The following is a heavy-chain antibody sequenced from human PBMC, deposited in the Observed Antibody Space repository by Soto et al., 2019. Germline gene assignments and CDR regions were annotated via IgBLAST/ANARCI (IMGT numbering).Heavy chain of an antibody. J-gene: IGHJ6*02. D-gene: IGHD3-3*01. CDR2: IVVGSGNT. V-gene: IGHV1-58*01. Sequence: GASVKVSCKASGFTFTSSAVQWVRQARGQRLEWIGWIVVGSGNTNYAQKFQERVTITRDMSTSTAYMELSSLRSEDTAVYYCARVARQGYGMDVWGQGTTVTVSS. CDR3: ARVARQGYGMDV. CDR1: GFTFTSSA.